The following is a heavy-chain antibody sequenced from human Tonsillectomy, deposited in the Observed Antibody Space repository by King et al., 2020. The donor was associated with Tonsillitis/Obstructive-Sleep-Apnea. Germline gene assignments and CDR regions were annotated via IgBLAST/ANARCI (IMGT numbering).Heavy chain of an antibody. Sequence: VQLVESGGGLVQPGGSLRLSCEASGLTFSSHAMSWVRQAPGKGLEWVSGISGSGGSTYYADSVKGRFTISRDKSKNTLFLQMNSLRAEDTAVYYCASTPYGSGTYYYFCYWGQGTLGTVSS. CDR2: ISGSGGST. CDR3: ASTPYGSGTYYYFCY. CDR1: GLTFSSHA. J-gene: IGHJ4*02. V-gene: IGHV3-23*04. D-gene: IGHD3-10*01.